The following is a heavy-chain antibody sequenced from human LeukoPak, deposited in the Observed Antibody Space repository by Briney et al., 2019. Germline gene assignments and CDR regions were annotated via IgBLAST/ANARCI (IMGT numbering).Heavy chain of an antibody. CDR3: ARGDYYGSGSYFDY. CDR2: IYYSGST. CDR1: GGSISSYY. J-gene: IGHJ4*02. Sequence: ASETLSLTCTVSGGSISSYYWSWIRQPPGKGLEWIGYIYYSGSTNYNPSLKSRVTISVDTSKNQFSLKLSSVTAADTAVYYCARGDYYGSGSYFDYWGQGTLVIVSS. D-gene: IGHD3-10*01. V-gene: IGHV4-59*01.